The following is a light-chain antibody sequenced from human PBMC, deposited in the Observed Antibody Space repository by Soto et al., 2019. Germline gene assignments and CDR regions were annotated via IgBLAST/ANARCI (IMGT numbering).Light chain of an antibody. CDR1: QSVSSGY. CDR3: QQYGISQNT. Sequence: ETVMTQSPGTPSLSTGERATLSCRASQSVSSGYLAWYQQKPGQAPRLLIFGASNRATGIPDRFTGSGSGTDFTLTISRLEPEDFAVYYCQQYGISQNTFGQGTKLEIK. CDR2: GAS. J-gene: IGKJ2*01. V-gene: IGKV3-20*01.